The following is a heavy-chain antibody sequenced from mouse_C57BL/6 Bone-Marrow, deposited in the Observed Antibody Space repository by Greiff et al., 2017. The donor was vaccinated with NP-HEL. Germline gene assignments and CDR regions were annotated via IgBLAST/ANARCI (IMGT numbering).Heavy chain of an antibody. Sequence: EVQLQESGPVLVKPGASVKMSCKASGYTFTDYYMNWVKQSHGKSLEWIGVINPYNGGTSYNQKFKGKATLTVDKSSSTAYMELNSLTSEDSAVYYCANLRPYAMDYWGQGTSVTVSS. CDR3: ANLRPYAMDY. CDR2: INPYNGGT. J-gene: IGHJ4*01. D-gene: IGHD2-12*01. CDR1: GYTFTDYY. V-gene: IGHV1-19*01.